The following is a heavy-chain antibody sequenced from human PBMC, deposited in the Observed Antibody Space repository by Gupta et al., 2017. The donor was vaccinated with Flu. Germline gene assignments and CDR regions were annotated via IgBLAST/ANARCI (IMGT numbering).Heavy chain of an antibody. CDR3: AQYVLQRVLNDAFDI. Sequence: QVQLVQSGAEVKNPGSSVKVSCKASGGTFSSYAISWVRQAPGQGLEGRGGIINIFGTAKYAQKGQCRVTITADEATFTAEMELRRLRSEERAVYYCAQYVLQRVLNDAFDIGGQVPIVTVYS. J-gene: IGHJ3*02. D-gene: IGHD6-13*01. V-gene: IGHV1-69*01. CDR2: IINIFGTA. CDR1: GGTFSSYA.